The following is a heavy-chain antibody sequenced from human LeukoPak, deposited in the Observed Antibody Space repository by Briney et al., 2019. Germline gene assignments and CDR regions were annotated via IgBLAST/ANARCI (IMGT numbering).Heavy chain of an antibody. CDR2: IRSKAYGGTT. D-gene: IGHD2-15*01. CDR3: TRSKAGWYLDY. V-gene: IGHV3-49*03. CDR1: GFTFSGYA. J-gene: IGHJ4*02. Sequence: GGSLRLSCAASGFTFSGYAMSWFRQAPGKGLEWVGFIRSKAYGGTTEYAASVKGRFTISRDDSKSIAYLQMNSLKTEDTAVYYCTRSKAGWYLDYWGQGTLVTVSS.